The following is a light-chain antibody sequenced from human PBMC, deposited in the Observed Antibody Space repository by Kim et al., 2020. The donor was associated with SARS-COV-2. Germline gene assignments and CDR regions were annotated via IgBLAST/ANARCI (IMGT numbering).Light chain of an antibody. Sequence: QSALTQPASVSGSPGQSITISCTGTSSDVGGYNYVSWYQQHPGKAPKLMIYDVSKRPSGVSNRFSGSKSGNTASLTISGLQAEDEADYYCSSYTSSSTSFGGGTQLTV. CDR1: SSDVGGYNY. CDR3: SSYTSSSTS. J-gene: IGLJ2*01. CDR2: DVS. V-gene: IGLV2-14*01.